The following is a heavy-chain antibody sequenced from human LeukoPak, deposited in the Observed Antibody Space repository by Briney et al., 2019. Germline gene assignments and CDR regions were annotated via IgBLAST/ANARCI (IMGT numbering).Heavy chain of an antibody. CDR1: GVSISSSNSY. CDR3: ARDRYYYDTSGYYYILDY. V-gene: IGHV4-39*07. Sequence: PSETLSLTCTVSGVSISSSNSYWGWIRQPPGKGLEWIGSIHTSGTTNYNPSLKSRVTMSGHTSKNEFSLKLSSVTAADTAVYYCARDRYYYDTSGYYYILDYWGQGTLVTVSS. J-gene: IGHJ4*02. D-gene: IGHD3-22*01. CDR2: IHTSGTT.